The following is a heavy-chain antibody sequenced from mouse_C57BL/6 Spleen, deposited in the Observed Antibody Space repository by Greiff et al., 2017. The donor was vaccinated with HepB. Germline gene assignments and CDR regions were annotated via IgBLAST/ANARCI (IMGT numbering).Heavy chain of an antibody. CDR2: FHPYNDDT. D-gene: IGHD3-2*02. Sequence: VKLMESGAELVKPGASVKMSCKASGYTFTTYPIEWMKQNHGKSLEWIGNFHPYNDDTKYNEKFKGKATLTVEKSSSTVYLELSRLTSDDSAVYYCARRSSSGYQGFAYWGQGTLVTVSA. CDR3: ARRSSSGYQGFAY. V-gene: IGHV1-47*01. J-gene: IGHJ3*01. CDR1: GYTFTTYP.